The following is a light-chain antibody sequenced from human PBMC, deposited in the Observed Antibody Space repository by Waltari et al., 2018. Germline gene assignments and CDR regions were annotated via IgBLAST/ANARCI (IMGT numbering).Light chain of an antibody. Sequence: QSALTQPASVSGSPGQSIPISCPGTDRDVGAYDFVPWYQQHPGKAPHLIIYEVSNRPSGISNRFSASKSGNTASLTISGLQAEDEADYYCSSYTTSSAPGVFGTGTRVTVL. CDR3: SSYTTSSAPGV. CDR2: EVS. CDR1: DRDVGAYDF. J-gene: IGLJ1*01. V-gene: IGLV2-14*01.